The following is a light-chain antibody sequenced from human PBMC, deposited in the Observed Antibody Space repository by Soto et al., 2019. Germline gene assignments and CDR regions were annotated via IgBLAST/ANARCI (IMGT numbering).Light chain of an antibody. CDR1: ESVVSNY. CDR2: DAS. J-gene: IGKJ1*01. CDR3: QQYGSIPWT. V-gene: IGKV3-20*01. Sequence: EIVLTQSPGTLSLSPGERATLSCRATESVVSNYLAWYQLKPGQAPRLLIYDASSRATGIPDRFSGSGSGTDFTLTISRLEPEGFAVYYCQQYGSIPWTFGQGTKVDIK.